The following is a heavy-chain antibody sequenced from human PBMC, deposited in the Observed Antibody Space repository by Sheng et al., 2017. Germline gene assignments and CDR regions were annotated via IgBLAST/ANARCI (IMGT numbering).Heavy chain of an antibody. D-gene: IGHD5-12*01. CDR1: GFTFSSYA. V-gene: IGHV3-30*04. J-gene: IGHJ4*02. CDR2: ISYDGSNK. Sequence: QVQLVESGGGVVQPGRSLRLSCAASGFTFSSYAMHWVRQAPGKGLEWVAVISYDGSNKYYADSVKGRFTISRDNSKNTLYLQMNSLRAEDTAVYYCASKDGYIYWGQGTLVTVSS. CDR3: ASKDGYIY.